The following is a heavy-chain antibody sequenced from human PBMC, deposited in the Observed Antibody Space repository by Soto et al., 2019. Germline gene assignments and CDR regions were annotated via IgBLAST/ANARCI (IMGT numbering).Heavy chain of an antibody. CDR3: AKPMTSSGWYSDFDY. J-gene: IGHJ4*02. CDR2: ISGGGGSA. D-gene: IGHD6-19*01. V-gene: IGHV3-23*01. CDR1: GFTFSSYA. Sequence: PGGSLRLSCAASGFTFSSYAMSWVRQAPGKGLEWVSAISGGGGSAYYADSVKGRFTISRDNSKNTLYLQMNSLRAEDTAVYYCAKPMTSSGWYSDFDYWGQGTLVTVSS.